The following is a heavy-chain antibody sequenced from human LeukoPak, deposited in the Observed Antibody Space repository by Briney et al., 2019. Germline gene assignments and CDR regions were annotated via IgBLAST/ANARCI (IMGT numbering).Heavy chain of an antibody. CDR3: ARDGVSAGHWYFDL. Sequence: GGSLRLSCAASGFIFSNYGMHWVRQAPGKGLEWVAIIWYDGSNKYYTDPVKGRFTISRDNSKNTLYLQMDTLRAEDTAMYYCARDGVSAGHWYFDLWGRGTLVTVSS. V-gene: IGHV3-33*01. CDR1: GFIFSNYG. CDR2: IWYDGSNK. D-gene: IGHD6-13*01. J-gene: IGHJ2*01.